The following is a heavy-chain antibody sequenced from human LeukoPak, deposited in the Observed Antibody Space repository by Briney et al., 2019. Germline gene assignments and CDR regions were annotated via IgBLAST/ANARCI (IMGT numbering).Heavy chain of an antibody. D-gene: IGHD3-22*01. CDR2: ISSSSSYI. J-gene: IGHJ6*02. CDR1: GFTFSSYS. V-gene: IGHV3-21*01. Sequence: GGSLRLSCAASGFTFSSYSMNWVRQAPGKGLEWVSSISSSSSYIYYADSVKGRFTISRDNAKNSLYLQMNSLRAEDTAVYYCARAYDSSGYYDYYGMDVWGQGTTVTVSS. CDR3: ARAYDSSGYYDYYGMDV.